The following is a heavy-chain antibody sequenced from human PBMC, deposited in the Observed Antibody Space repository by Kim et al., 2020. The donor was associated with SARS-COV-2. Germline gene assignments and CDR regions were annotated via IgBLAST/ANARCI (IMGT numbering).Heavy chain of an antibody. CDR3: ARGRYSNLKFYYYYYMDV. CDR2: INHSGST. CDR1: GGSFSGYY. Sequence: SETLSLTCAVYGGSFSGYYWSWIRQPPGKGLEWIGEINHSGSTNYNPSLKSRVTISVDTSKNQFSLKLSSVTAADTAVYYCARGRYSNLKFYYYYYMDVWGKGTTVTVSS. V-gene: IGHV4-34*01. J-gene: IGHJ6*03. D-gene: IGHD4-4*01.